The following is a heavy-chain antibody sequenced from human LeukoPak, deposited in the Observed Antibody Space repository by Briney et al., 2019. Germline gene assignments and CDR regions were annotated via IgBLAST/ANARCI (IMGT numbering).Heavy chain of an antibody. CDR2: IYPDDSDT. V-gene: IGHV5-51*01. CDR3: ARHVKARYFDWLLWDYYMDV. Sequence: GESLKISCKHSEYSFPDYSIGWVRQMPGKGLEWMGIIYPDDSDTRYSPSFQGQVTISADKSISTAYLQWSSLKASDTAMYYCARHVKARYFDWLLWDYYMDVWGKGTTVTISS. J-gene: IGHJ6*03. D-gene: IGHD3-9*01. CDR1: EYSFPDYS.